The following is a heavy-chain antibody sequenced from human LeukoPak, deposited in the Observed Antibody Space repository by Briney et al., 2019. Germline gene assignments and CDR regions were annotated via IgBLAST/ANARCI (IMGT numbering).Heavy chain of an antibody. J-gene: IGHJ4*02. CDR3: ARDQATVTTRRAYFDY. V-gene: IGHV1-18*01. Sequence: ASVKVSCKASGGTFSSYAISWVRQAPGQGLEWMGRISAYNGNTNYAQKLQGRVTMTTDTSTSTAYMELRSLRSDDTAVYYCARDQATVTTRRAYFDYWGQGTLVTVSS. CDR2: ISAYNGNT. CDR1: GGTFSSYA. D-gene: IGHD4-17*01.